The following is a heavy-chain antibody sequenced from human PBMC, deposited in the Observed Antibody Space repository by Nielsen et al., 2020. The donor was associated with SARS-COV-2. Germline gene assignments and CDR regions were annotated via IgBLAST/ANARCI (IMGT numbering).Heavy chain of an antibody. J-gene: IGHJ4*02. CDR1: GGSFSGYY. Sequence: SETLSLTCAVYGGSFSGYYWSWIRQPPGKGLEWIGEINHSGSTNYNPSLKSRVTISVDTSKNQFSLKLSSVTAADTAVYYCARGWIQLWGRRTAPGYDYWGQGTLVTVSS. CDR3: ARGWIQLWGRRTAPGYDY. D-gene: IGHD5-18*01. V-gene: IGHV4-34*01. CDR2: INHSGST.